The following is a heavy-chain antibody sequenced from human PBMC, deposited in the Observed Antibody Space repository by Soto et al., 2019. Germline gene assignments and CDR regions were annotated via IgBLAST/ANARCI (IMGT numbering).Heavy chain of an antibody. Sequence: QVQLQESGPGLVKPSQTLSLTCTVSGDSISSGGYYWSWIRQSPGKGLEWIGYIFYSGYSYYNPSLKSRLFISVDTSTNHFSLRLSSVTAADTAVYYCARLNHTVVVPTAMGWFDPWGQGALVTVSS. CDR1: GDSISSGGYY. CDR3: ARLNHTVVVPTAMGWFDP. CDR2: IFYSGYS. D-gene: IGHD2-2*01. J-gene: IGHJ5*02. V-gene: IGHV4-31*03.